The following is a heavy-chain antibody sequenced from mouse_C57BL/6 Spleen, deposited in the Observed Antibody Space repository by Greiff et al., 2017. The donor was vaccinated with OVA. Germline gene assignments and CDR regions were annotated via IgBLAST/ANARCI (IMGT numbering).Heavy chain of an antibody. CDR1: GYTFTDYE. D-gene: IGHD4-1*01. CDR3: TNWERDAY. Sequence: QVQLQQSGAELVRPGASVTLSCKASGYTFTDYEMHWVKQTPVHGLEWIGAIDPETGGTAYNQKFKGKAILTADKSSSTAYMELRSLTSEDSAVYYCTNWERDAYWGQGTLVTVSA. J-gene: IGHJ3*01. V-gene: IGHV1-15*01. CDR2: IDPETGGT.